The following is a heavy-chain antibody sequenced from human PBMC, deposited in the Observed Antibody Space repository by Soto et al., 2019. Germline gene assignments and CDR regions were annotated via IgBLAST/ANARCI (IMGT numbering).Heavy chain of an antibody. D-gene: IGHD2-2*01. V-gene: IGHV1-2*02. Sequence: ASVKVSCKASGYTSTGYYMHWVLQAPGQGLEWMGWINPNSGGTNYAQKFQGRVTMTGDTSITTAYLEVKKLRSDDTAVYYCATVLRSSTSRGSDFDPWGQGTQVTVSS. CDR3: ATVLRSSTSRGSDFDP. CDR1: GYTSTGYY. J-gene: IGHJ5*02. CDR2: INPNSGGT.